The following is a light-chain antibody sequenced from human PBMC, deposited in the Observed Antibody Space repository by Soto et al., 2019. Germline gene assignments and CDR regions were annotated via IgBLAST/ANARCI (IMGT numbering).Light chain of an antibody. Sequence: EIVMTQSPATLSVSPGERATLSCRASQSISSELAWYQQKTGQPPRLLIYGASTRATGVPARFTGSGSGSDFTLTISGLQSEDFAVYYCQQSHNWPLTFGQGTRLEI. CDR2: GAS. CDR3: QQSHNWPLT. J-gene: IGKJ2*01. V-gene: IGKV3-15*01. CDR1: QSISSE.